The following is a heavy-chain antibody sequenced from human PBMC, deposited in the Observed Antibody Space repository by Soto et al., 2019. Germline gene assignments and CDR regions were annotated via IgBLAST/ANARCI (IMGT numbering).Heavy chain of an antibody. Sequence: QGQLQESAPGLVKPSETLSLTCTVSGDSSSSDYWSWIRQPPGKGLEWIGYIYYSGGTNYNPSLKSRVTISIDRSKRQVSLQLNSVTAADTAVYYCAGHRKTAMVFESWGQGTLVAVSS. CDR1: GDSSSSDY. CDR3: AGHRKTAMVFES. CDR2: IYYSGGT. J-gene: IGHJ4*02. V-gene: IGHV4-59*08. D-gene: IGHD5-18*01.